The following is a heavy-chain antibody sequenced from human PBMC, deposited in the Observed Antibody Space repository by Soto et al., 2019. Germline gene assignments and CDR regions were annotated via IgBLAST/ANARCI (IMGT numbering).Heavy chain of an antibody. Sequence: QLQLQESGPGLVKPSETLSLTCTVSGGSISSSSYYWGWIRQPPGKGLEWIGSIYYSGSTYDNPSLKSRVTISVDTSKNQFSLKLSSVTAADTAVYYCRVVVVAATRPIDYWGQGTLVTVSS. CDR2: IYYSGST. J-gene: IGHJ4*02. CDR3: RVVVVAATRPIDY. D-gene: IGHD2-15*01. V-gene: IGHV4-39*01. CDR1: GGSISSSSYY.